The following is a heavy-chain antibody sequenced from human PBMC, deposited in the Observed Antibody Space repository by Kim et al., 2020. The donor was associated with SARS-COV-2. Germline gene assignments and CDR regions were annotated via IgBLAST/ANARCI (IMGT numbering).Heavy chain of an antibody. Sequence: RYSPSLKSRLTITKDTSKNQVVLTMTNMDPVDTATYYCAHRQDGEYYFDYWGQGTLVTVSS. J-gene: IGHJ4*02. D-gene: IGHD3-10*01. CDR3: AHRQDGEYYFDY. V-gene: IGHV2-5*01.